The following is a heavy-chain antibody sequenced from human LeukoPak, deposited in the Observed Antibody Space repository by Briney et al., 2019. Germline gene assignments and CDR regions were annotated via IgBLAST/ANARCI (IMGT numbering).Heavy chain of an antibody. Sequence: SETLSLTCTVSGYSTSSGYYWGWIRQPPGKGLEWIGSIYHSGSTYYNPSLKSRVTISVDGSKNLLSLELSSVTAADTAVYYCVRHSGWYFGYWGQGTLVTVSS. CDR2: IYHSGST. CDR3: VRHSGWYFGY. CDR1: GYSTSSGYY. J-gene: IGHJ4*02. V-gene: IGHV4-38-2*02. D-gene: IGHD6-19*01.